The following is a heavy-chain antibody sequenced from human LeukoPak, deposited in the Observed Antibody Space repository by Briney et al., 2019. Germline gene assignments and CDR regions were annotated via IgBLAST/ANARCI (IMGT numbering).Heavy chain of an antibody. J-gene: IGHJ4*02. CDR3: ARRSRSSGWGGNLDS. CDR2: VYYSGRSGST. V-gene: IGHV4-59*08. Sequence: KPSETLSLTRTVSNGSFNSYYWTWIRQPPGKGLEWIGFVYYSGRSGSTNYNPSLTSRVTISVDTSENQFYLKLTSLTAADTAMYYCARRSRSSGWGGNLDSWGQGTLVTVSS. CDR1: NGSFNSYY. D-gene: IGHD6-19*01.